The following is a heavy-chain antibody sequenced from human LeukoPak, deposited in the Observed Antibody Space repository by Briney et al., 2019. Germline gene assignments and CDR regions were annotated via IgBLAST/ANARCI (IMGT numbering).Heavy chain of an antibody. D-gene: IGHD4-11*01. J-gene: IGHJ5*02. V-gene: IGHV3-53*01. CDR1: GFTVSSNY. CDR2: IYSGGST. Sequence: GGSLRLSCAASGFTVSSNYMSWVRQAPGKGLEWVSVIYSGGSTYYADSVRGRFTISRDNSKNTLYPQMNSLRAEDTAVYYCARGATVTANWFDPWGQGTLVTVSS. CDR3: ARGATVTANWFDP.